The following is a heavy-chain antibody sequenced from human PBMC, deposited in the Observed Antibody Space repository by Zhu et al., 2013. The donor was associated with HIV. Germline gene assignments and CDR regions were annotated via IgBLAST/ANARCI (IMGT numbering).Heavy chain of an antibody. V-gene: IGHV1-18*01. CDR1: GYTFTSYG. D-gene: IGHD5-18*01. J-gene: IGHJ5*02. Sequence: QVQLVQSGAEVKKPGASVKVSCKASGYTFTSYGISWVRQAPGQGLEWMGWISAYNGNTNYAQKLQGRVTMTTDTSTSTAYMELRSLRSDDTAVYYCARVDTAMVTRGSWFDPVGPGNPGHRLL. CDR2: ISAYNGNT. CDR3: ARVDTAMVTRGSWFDP.